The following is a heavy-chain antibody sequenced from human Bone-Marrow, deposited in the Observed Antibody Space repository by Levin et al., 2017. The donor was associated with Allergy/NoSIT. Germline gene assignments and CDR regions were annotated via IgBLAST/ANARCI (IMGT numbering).Heavy chain of an antibody. CDR3: ARDMKTGDILTRFDP. J-gene: IGHJ5*02. CDR1: GFTVSSDY. D-gene: IGHD3-9*01. Sequence: GESLKISCAASGFTVSSDYVSWVRQAPGKGLEWVAVIYRSGTTNYADSVKGRFTISRDNSENTLYLQMNSLTVDDTAVYYCARDMKTGDILTRFDPWGQGTLVTVSS. CDR2: IYRSGTT. V-gene: IGHV3-53*01.